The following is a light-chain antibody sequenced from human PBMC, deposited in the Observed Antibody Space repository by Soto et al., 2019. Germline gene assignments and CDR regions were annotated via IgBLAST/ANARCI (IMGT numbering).Light chain of an antibody. J-gene: IGKJ1*01. CDR1: EIIYSD. V-gene: IGKV3-15*01. CDR2: RTS. Sequence: IGMRQSPATQTVPRGERGTLSCRASEIIYSDVAWYQQRPGQPPRLLIYRTSSRATGTPARFSGSGSGTECTLTIISLQSEDFAVYYCQQYQNLWTFGPGTKVDIK. CDR3: QQYQNLWT.